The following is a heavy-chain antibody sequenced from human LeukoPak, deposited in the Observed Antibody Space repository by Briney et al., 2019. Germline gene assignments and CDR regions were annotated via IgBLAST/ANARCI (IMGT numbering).Heavy chain of an antibody. CDR2: ISWNSGSI. J-gene: IGHJ4*02. V-gene: IGHV3-9*01. CDR1: GFTFDDYA. Sequence: GGSLRLSCAASGFTFDDYAMHWVRQAPGKGLEWVSGISWNSGSIGYADSVKGRFTISRDNAKNSLYLQMNSLRAEDTAVYYCARVRGRFLEWSVFDYWGQGTLVTVSS. CDR3: ARVRGRFLEWSVFDY. D-gene: IGHD3-3*01.